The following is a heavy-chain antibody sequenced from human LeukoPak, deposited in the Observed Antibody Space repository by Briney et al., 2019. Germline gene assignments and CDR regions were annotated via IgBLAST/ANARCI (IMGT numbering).Heavy chain of an antibody. CDR1: GASITSGDWY. D-gene: IGHD1-26*01. V-gene: IGHV4-30-4*08. J-gene: IGHJ4*02. CDR2: IHFSGAT. Sequence: SETLSLTCTVSGASITSGDWYWSWIRQSPGKGLEWIGYIHFSGATFYNPSLNSRITISSDTSKSQFSLKLSSVTAADTAVYYCARGVSDGASNHFDYWGQGTLVTVSS. CDR3: ARGVSDGASNHFDY.